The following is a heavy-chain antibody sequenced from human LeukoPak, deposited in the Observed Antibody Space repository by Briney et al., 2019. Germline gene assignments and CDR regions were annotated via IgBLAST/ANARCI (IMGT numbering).Heavy chain of an antibody. CDR3: ARSLVLWFGESRSGFDI. CDR2: IYYSGNT. V-gene: IGHV4-59*01. D-gene: IGHD3-10*01. CDR1: GGSISNYY. J-gene: IGHJ3*02. Sequence: SETLSLTCTVSGGSISNYYWSWVRQSPGKGLEWIGYIYYSGNTEYNPSLKSRVTISLHTSKNQFSLKLSSVTAADTAVYYCARSLVLWFGESRSGFDIWGLGTMVTVSS.